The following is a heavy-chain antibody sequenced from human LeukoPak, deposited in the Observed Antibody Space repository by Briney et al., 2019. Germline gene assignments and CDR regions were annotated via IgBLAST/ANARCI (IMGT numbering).Heavy chain of an antibody. CDR2: IYSGGST. V-gene: IGHV3-53*01. CDR1: GFTVSSNY. Sequence: GGSLRLSCAASGFTVSSNYMSWVRQAPGKGLEWVSVIYSGGSTYYADSVKGRFTISRDNSKNTLYLQMNSLRAEDTAVYYCASASSGWLVAFDIWGQGTMVTVSS. J-gene: IGHJ3*02. CDR3: ASASSGWLVAFDI. D-gene: IGHD6-19*01.